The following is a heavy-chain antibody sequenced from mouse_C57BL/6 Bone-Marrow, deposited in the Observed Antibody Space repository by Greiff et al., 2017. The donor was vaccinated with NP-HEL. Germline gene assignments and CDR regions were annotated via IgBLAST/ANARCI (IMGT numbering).Heavy chain of an antibody. CDR2: LDPENGDT. J-gene: IGHJ3*01. CDR3: TTAYYTY. D-gene: IGHD2-12*01. CDR1: GFNFKDDY. V-gene: IGHV14-4*01. Sequence: VQLQESGAELVRPGASVKLSCTASGFNFKDDYMHWVKQRPEQGLEWIGWLDPENGDTEYASKFQGKATITADTSSNTAYLQLSSLTSEDTAVYYCTTAYYTYWGQGTLVTVTA.